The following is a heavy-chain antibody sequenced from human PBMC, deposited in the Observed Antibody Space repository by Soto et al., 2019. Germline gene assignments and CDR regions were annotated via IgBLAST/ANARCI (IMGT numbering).Heavy chain of an antibody. CDR3: ARVRDWFDP. V-gene: IGHV4-34*01. D-gene: IGHD3-3*01. CDR2: IDHSGYT. J-gene: IGHJ5*02. Sequence: SETLSLTCAVYGGSFSGYYWNWIRQPPGKGLEWIGEIDHSGYTNYNPSLKSRVTISVDTSKNQSSLRLTSVTAADTAVYYCARVRDWFDPRGQGTLVTVSS. CDR1: GGSFSGYY.